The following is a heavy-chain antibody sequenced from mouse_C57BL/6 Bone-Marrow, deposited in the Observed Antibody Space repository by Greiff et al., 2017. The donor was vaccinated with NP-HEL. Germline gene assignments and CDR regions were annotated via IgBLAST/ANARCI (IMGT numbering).Heavy chain of an antibody. J-gene: IGHJ2*01. CDR2: ISSGGSYT. CDR1: GFTFSSYG. V-gene: IGHV5-6*01. Sequence: EVQGVESGGDLVKPGGSLKLSCAASGFTFSSYGMSWVRQTPDKRLEWVATISSGGSYTYYPDSVKGRFTISRDNATNTLYLQMSRLKSEDTAVYYCARRHNATVGANFDDWGQGTTVTVSS. CDR3: ARRHNATVGANFDD. D-gene: IGHD1-1*01.